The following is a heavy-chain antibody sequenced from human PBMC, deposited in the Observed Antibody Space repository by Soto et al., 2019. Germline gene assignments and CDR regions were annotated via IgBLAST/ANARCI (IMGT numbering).Heavy chain of an antibody. V-gene: IGHV4-34*01. Sequence: LSLTCAVYGGSFSGYYWSGIRQPPGKGLEWIGEINHSGSTNYSPSLKSRVTIPVDTSKNQFSLKLSSVTAADTAVYYCARGLSLVRAVPFDYWGTGPLVTVSS. CDR3: ARGLSLVRAVPFDY. D-gene: IGHD3-10*01. CDR1: GGSFSGYY. J-gene: IGHJ4*02. CDR2: INHSGST.